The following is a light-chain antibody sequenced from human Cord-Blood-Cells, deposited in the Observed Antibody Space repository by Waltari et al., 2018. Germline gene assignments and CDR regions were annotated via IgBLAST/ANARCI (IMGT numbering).Light chain of an antibody. CDR3: CSYAGSVV. CDR1: SSDVGSYNL. Sequence: VSGSPGQSITISCTGTSSDVGSYNLVSWYQQHPGKAPKLMIYEGSKRPSGVSNRFSGSKSGNTASLTISGLQAEDEADYYCCSYAGSVVFGGGTKLTVL. CDR2: EGS. V-gene: IGLV2-23*01. J-gene: IGLJ2*01.